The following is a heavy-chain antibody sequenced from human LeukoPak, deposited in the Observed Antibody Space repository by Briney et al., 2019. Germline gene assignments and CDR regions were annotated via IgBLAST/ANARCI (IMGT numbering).Heavy chain of an antibody. V-gene: IGHV3-23*01. D-gene: IGHD2-2*01. CDR1: GFTFSRYA. J-gene: IGHJ4*02. CDR3: ARQVSCDTTTCYAGMPPDY. CDR2: IGGSDGST. Sequence: PGGSLRLSCAASGFTFSRYAMSWVRQTPEKGLEWVSVIGGSDGSTYYADSVRGRFTISRDDSGNTLFLQMNSLRAEDTAVYYCARQVSCDTTTCYAGMPPDYWGQGTLVTVSS.